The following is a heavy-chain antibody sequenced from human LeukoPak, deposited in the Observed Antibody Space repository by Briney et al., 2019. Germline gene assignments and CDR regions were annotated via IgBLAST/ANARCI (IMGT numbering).Heavy chain of an antibody. V-gene: IGHV1-8*01. Sequence: ASVKVSCKASGYTFTSYDINWVRQATGQGLEWMGWMNPNSGNTGYAQKFQGRVTMTRNTSISTAYMELSSLGSEDTAVYYCARVWYYYDSSGLNWFDPWGQGTLVTVSS. D-gene: IGHD3-22*01. CDR2: MNPNSGNT. CDR1: GYTFTSYD. J-gene: IGHJ5*02. CDR3: ARVWYYYDSSGLNWFDP.